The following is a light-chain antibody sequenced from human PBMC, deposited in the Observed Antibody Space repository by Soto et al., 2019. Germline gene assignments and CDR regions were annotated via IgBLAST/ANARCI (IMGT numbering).Light chain of an antibody. CDR1: QSISTW. Sequence: IHMTQSPSTLSASVGDRVSITCRASQSISTWLAWYQQKPGRAPKLLIYRASSLQSGVPSRFSASGSGTEFTLTISSLQTDDFATYYCQQYHSYITFGQGTRLEIK. J-gene: IGKJ5*01. CDR3: QQYHSYIT. CDR2: RAS. V-gene: IGKV1-5*03.